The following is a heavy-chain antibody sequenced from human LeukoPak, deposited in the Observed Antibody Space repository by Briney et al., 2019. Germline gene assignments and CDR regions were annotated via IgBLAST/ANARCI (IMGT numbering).Heavy chain of an antibody. Sequence: EGSLRLSCTASGFSFGDYSMNWVRQAPGKGLEWVAFIRYDGSNKYYADSVKGRFTISRDNSKNTLYLQMNSLRAEDTAVYYCATGGAMGTYYYYYMDVWGKGTTVTISS. CDR2: IRYDGSNK. CDR1: GFSFGDYS. J-gene: IGHJ6*03. D-gene: IGHD5-18*01. CDR3: ATGGAMGTYYYYYMDV. V-gene: IGHV3-30*02.